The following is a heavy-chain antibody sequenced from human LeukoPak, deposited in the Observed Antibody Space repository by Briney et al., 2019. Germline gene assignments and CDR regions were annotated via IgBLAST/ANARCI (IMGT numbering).Heavy chain of an antibody. CDR3: ARGCSSTSCWNWFDP. J-gene: IGHJ5*02. V-gene: IGHV4-59*01. Sequence: PSETLSLTCTVSGGSISSYYWSWIRQPPGKGLEWIGYIYYSGSTNYNPSLKSRVTISVDTSKNQFSLKLSSVNAAGMAVYYCARGCSSTSCWNWFDPWGQGTLVTVSS. CDR1: GGSISSYY. CDR2: IYYSGST. D-gene: IGHD2-2*01.